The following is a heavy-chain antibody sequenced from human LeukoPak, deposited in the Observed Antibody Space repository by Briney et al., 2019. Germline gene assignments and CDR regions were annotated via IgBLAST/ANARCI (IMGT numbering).Heavy chain of an antibody. CDR1: GYTFTSYD. V-gene: IGHV1-8*01. J-gene: IGHJ4*02. D-gene: IGHD5-18*01. Sequence: GASVKVSCKASGYTFTSYDINWVGQATGQGLEWMGGMNPNSGNTGYAQKFQGRVTMTRNTSISTAYMELSSLRSEDTAVYYCAREGDHGYSYGRFDYWGQGTLVTVSS. CDR3: AREGDHGYSYGRFDY. CDR2: MNPNSGNT.